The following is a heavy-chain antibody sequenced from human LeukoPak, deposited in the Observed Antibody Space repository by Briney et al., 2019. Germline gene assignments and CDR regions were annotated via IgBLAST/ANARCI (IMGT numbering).Heavy chain of an antibody. CDR2: ISYDGSNK. J-gene: IGHJ5*02. CDR1: GFTFSSYG. Sequence: GRSLRLSCAAPGFTFSSYGMHWVRQAPGKGLEWVAVISYDGSNKYYADSVKGRFTISRDNSKNTLYLQMNSLRAEDTAVYYCAKGQQWLVWWFDPWGQGTLVTVSS. CDR3: AKGQQWLVWWFDP. V-gene: IGHV3-30*18. D-gene: IGHD6-19*01.